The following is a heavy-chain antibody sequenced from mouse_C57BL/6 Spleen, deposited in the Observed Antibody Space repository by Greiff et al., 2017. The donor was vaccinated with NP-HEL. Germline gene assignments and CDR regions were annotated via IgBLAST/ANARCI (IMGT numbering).Heavy chain of an antibody. CDR1: GYTFTSYW. CDR3: ARFYYDYDGYAMDY. Sequence: VQLQQSGAELVKPGASVKMSCKASGYTFTSYWITWVKQRPGQGLEWIGDIYPGSGSTNYNEKFKSKATLTVDTSSSAAYMQLSSLTSEDSAVYYCARFYYDYDGYAMDYWGQRTSVTVSS. J-gene: IGHJ4*01. V-gene: IGHV1-55*01. CDR2: IYPGSGST. D-gene: IGHD2-4*01.